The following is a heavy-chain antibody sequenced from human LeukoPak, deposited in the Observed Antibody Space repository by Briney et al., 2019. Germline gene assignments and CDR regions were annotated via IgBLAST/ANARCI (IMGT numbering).Heavy chain of an antibody. D-gene: IGHD3-10*01. CDR2: IYYSGST. V-gene: IGHV4-59*12. CDR3: ARDLQRARYYGSVDDAFDI. Sequence: PSETLSLTCTVSGGSISSYYWSWIRQPPGKGLEWIGYIYYSGSTNYNPSLKSRVTISVDTSKNQFSLKLSSVTAADTAVYYCARDLQRARYYGSVDDAFDIWGQGTMVTVSS. CDR1: GGSISSYY. J-gene: IGHJ3*02.